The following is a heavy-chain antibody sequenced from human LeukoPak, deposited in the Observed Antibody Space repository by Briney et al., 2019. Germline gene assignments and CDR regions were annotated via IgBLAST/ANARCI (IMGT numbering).Heavy chain of an antibody. CDR3: ARTIAVAGGDY. V-gene: IGHV4-38-2*01. Sequence: PSETLSLTCAVSGYSISSGYYWGWIRQPPGKGLEWIGSIYHSGSTYYNPSLKSRVTISVDTSKNQFSLKLSSVTAADTAVYYCARTIAVAGGDYWGQGTLVTVSS. D-gene: IGHD6-19*01. J-gene: IGHJ4*02. CDR2: IYHSGST. CDR1: GYSISSGYY.